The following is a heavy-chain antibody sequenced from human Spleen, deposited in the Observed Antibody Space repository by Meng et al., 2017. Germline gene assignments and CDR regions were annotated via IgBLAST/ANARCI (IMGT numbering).Heavy chain of an antibody. CDR2: SHRSGRT. V-gene: IGHV4-4*02. Sequence: VQVQESGPVLVNPSGPLALTCAVSGPPISDSNWWSWVRQPPGKGLEWIGESHRSGRTNYSPSLKSRVTISLDKSNNHFSLILNSVTAADTAVYFCARDQAMIVAGTYGFDVWGQGTMVTVSS. D-gene: IGHD5-12*01. J-gene: IGHJ3*01. CDR3: ARDQAMIVAGTYGFDV. CDR1: GPPISDSNW.